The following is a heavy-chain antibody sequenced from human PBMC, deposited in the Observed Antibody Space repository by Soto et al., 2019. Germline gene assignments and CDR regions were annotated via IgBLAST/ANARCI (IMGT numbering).Heavy chain of an antibody. D-gene: IGHD3-22*01. J-gene: IGHJ4*02. V-gene: IGHV3-30*18. CDR1: GFTFSSYG. Sequence: GGSLRLSCAASGFTFSSYGMHWVRQAPGKGLEWVAIISYDGNYKHHADSVKGRFTISRDNSKNTLYPQMNSLRAEDTAVYYCGKVSTYYYDSTFDFWAQGTLVTVSS. CDR2: ISYDGNYK. CDR3: GKVSTYYYDSTFDF.